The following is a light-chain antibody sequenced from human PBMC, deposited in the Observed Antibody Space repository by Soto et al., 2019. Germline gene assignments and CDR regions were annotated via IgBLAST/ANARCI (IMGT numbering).Light chain of an antibody. CDR3: QTWGTGILV. J-gene: IGLJ2*01. CDR1: SGHSSYA. CDR2: LNSDGSH. V-gene: IGLV4-69*01. Sequence: QPVLTQSPSASASLGASVKLTCTLSSGHSSYAIAWHQQQPEKGPRYLMKLNSDGSHSKGDGIPDRFSGSSSGAERYLTISSLQSEDEADNYCQTWGTGILVFGGGTKVTVL.